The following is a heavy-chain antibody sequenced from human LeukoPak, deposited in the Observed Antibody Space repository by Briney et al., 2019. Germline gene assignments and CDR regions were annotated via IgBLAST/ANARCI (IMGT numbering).Heavy chain of an antibody. J-gene: IGHJ3*02. V-gene: IGHV5-51*01. CDR3: ARRVGYCSSTSCYRAFDI. CDR1: GYSFTSYW. D-gene: IGHD2-2*01. Sequence: GESLKISCKGSGYSFTSYWIGWVRQMPGKGLEWMGIINPGDSDTRYSPSFQGQVTISADKSISTAYLQWSSLKASDTAMYYCARRVGYCSSTSCYRAFDIWGQGTMVTVSS. CDR2: INPGDSDT.